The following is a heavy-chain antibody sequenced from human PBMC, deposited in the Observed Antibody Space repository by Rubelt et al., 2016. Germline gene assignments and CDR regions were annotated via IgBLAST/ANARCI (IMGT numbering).Heavy chain of an antibody. CDR1: GGSISSSSYY. CDR2: IYTSGST. CDR3: ATKYDYSNYGVSIDAVDI. D-gene: IGHD4-11*01. V-gene: IGHV4-39*07. J-gene: IGHJ3*02. Sequence: QLQLQESGPGLVKPSETLSLTCTVSGGSISSSSYYWGWIRQPPGKGLEWIGSIYTSGSTNYNPSLRGRVTMSVDTSKNRFSLKLSSVTAADTAVYYCATKYDYSNYGVSIDAVDIWGQGTMVTVSS.